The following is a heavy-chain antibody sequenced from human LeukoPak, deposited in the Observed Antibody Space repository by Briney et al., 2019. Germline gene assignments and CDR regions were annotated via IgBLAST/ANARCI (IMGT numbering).Heavy chain of an antibody. CDR3: AKYVLPGGTPNPDYGLDV. Sequence: PGGSLRLSCAASGFTFFTYGMNWVRQAPGKGLEWVSGISGSGGSTYYADPVKVRFTISRDNSRNTLYLQMSSLRAEDTAVYYCAKYVLPGGTPNPDYGLDVWGQGTTVTVSS. J-gene: IGHJ6*02. V-gene: IGHV3-23*01. D-gene: IGHD6-13*01. CDR1: GFTFFTYG. CDR2: ISGSGGST.